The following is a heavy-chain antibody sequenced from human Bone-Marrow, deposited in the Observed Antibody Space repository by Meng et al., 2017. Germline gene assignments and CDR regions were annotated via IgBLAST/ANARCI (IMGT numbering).Heavy chain of an antibody. J-gene: IGHJ3*02. CDR1: GGTFSSYA. Sequence: QVRLGQSGVWVKKPGSSVKASCKASGGTFSSYAISWVRQAPGQGLEWMGGIIPIFGTANYAQKFQGRVTITADESTSTAYMELSSLRSEDTAVYYCARVRDGLSGAFDIWGQGTMVTVSS. CDR2: IIPIFGTA. D-gene: IGHD5-24*01. V-gene: IGHV1-69*12. CDR3: ARVRDGLSGAFDI.